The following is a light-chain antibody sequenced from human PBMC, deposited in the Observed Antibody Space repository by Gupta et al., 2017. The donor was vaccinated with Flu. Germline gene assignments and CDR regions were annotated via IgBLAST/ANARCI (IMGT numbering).Light chain of an antibody. CDR2: EVS. Sequence: QSALTQPASVSGSLGQSITISCTGTGSDFGGYHRVPWYQQHPGKAPKLIIYEVSNRPAGLSDRFSGSRSGNTASLTISGLQADDEADYYCSSYTRSTTSIIAWVFGGGTRLTVL. V-gene: IGLV2-14*01. CDR1: GSDFGGYHR. CDR3: SSYTRSTTSIIAWV. J-gene: IGLJ3*02.